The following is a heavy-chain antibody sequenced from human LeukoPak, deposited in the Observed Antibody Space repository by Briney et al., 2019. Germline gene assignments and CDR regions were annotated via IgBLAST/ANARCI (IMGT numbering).Heavy chain of an antibody. CDR1: GFTFSSFA. D-gene: IGHD4-17*01. Sequence: GGSLRLSCAASGFTFSSFAMSWVRQAPGQGLEWVSAISDNSGNTYYADSVKGRFTISRDNSENTLYLQMNSLRAEDTAVYYCAKGIRSYGDYQDYWGQGTLVTVSS. J-gene: IGHJ4*02. CDR2: ISDNSGNT. V-gene: IGHV3-23*01. CDR3: AKGIRSYGDYQDY.